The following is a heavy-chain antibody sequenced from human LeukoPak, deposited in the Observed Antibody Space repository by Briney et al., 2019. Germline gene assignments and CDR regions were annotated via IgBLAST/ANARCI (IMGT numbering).Heavy chain of an antibody. Sequence: PGGSLRLSCAASGFTFSSYAMSWVRQAPGKGLEWVSAISGSGGSTYHADSVKGRFTISRDNSKNTLYLQMNSLRAEDTAVYYCAKARSYGSGSYYVGNNDYWGQGTLVTVSS. D-gene: IGHD3-10*01. CDR3: AKARSYGSGSYYVGNNDY. CDR1: GFTFSSYA. J-gene: IGHJ4*02. V-gene: IGHV3-23*01. CDR2: ISGSGGST.